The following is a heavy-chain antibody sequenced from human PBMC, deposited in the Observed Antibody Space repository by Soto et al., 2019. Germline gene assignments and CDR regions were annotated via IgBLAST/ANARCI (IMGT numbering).Heavy chain of an antibody. V-gene: IGHV2-5*02. D-gene: IGHD3-3*01. J-gene: IGHJ4*02. CDR3: ALAVPFLSGSFRAGYYFDY. CDR1: GFSLSTSGVG. Sequence: QITLKESGPTLVKPTQTLTLTCTFSGFSLSTSGVGVGWIRQPPGKALEWLALIYWDDDKRYSPSLKSRLPITMVTYESHVALTVSNRYPVDTATYYCALAVPFLSGSFRAGYYFDYWGQGNLVT. CDR2: IYWDDDK.